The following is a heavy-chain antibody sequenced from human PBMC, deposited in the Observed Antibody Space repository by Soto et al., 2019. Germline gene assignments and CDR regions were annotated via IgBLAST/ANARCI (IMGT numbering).Heavy chain of an antibody. CDR1: GFSFSSYS. CDR2: ISSSSSTI. Sequence: PGGSLGLSCAASGFSFSSYSMKWVRQAPGKGLEWVSYISSSSSTIYYADSVKGRFTISRHNAKNSLYLQMNSVRAEDTAVYYYAGDPYSGYAGLSSTPRCFDYWGQGTLVTVSS. D-gene: IGHD5-12*01. CDR3: AGDPYSGYAGLSSTPRCFDY. J-gene: IGHJ4*02. V-gene: IGHV3-48*01.